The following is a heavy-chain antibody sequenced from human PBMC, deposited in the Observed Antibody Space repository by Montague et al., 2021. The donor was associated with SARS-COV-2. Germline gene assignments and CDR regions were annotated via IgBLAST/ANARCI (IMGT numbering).Heavy chain of an antibody. CDR1: GGSISSSNW. D-gene: IGHD3-10*01. CDR3: ASRDAGWFGSNPERFDY. CDR2: IYHSGST. V-gene: IGHV4-4*02. J-gene: IGHJ4*02. Sequence: SETLSLTCAVSGGSISSSNWWSWVRQPPGKGLEWIGEIYHSGSTNYNPSLKSRVTISVDNSKNQFSLKLSSVTAADTAVYYCASRDAGWFGSNPERFDYWREGTLGTVSS.